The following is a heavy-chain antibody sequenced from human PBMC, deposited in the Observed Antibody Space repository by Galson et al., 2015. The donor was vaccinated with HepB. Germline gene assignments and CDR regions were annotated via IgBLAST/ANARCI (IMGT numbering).Heavy chain of an antibody. CDR1: GYTFTSYD. Sequence: SVKVSCKASGYTFTSYDINWVRQATGQGLEWMGWMNPNSGNTGYAQKFQGRVTMTRNTSISTAYMELSSLRSEDTAVCYCARAPRLGAKRGGYYFDYWGQGTLVTVSS. J-gene: IGHJ4*02. CDR2: MNPNSGNT. V-gene: IGHV1-8*01. D-gene: IGHD1-26*01. CDR3: ARAPRLGAKRGGYYFDY.